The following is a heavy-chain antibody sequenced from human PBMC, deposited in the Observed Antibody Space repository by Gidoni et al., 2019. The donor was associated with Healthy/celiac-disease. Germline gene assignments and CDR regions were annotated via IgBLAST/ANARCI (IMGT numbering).Heavy chain of an antibody. CDR2: IYYSGST. CDR1: GGSISSYY. CDR3: ARGPSYYYGSV. Sequence: QVQLQESGPGLVKPSETLSLTCTVSGGSISSYYWSWIRQPPGKGLEWIGYIYYSGSTNYNPSLKSRVTISVDTSKNQFSLKLSSVTAADTAVYYCARGPSYYYGSVWGQGTTVTVSS. D-gene: IGHD3-10*01. J-gene: IGHJ6*02. V-gene: IGHV4-59*01.